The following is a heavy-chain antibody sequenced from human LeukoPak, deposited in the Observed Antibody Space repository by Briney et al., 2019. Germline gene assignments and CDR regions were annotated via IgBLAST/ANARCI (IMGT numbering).Heavy chain of an antibody. CDR1: GYSISSGYY. CDR3: ATIPVYNSGSYHFDY. CDR2: IYHSGST. V-gene: IGHV4-38-2*02. D-gene: IGHD3-10*01. J-gene: IGHJ4*02. Sequence: SETLSLTCTVSGYSISSGYYWGWIRQPPGKGLEWIGSIYHSGSTYYNPSLKSRVTISVDTSKNQFSLKLSSVTAADTAVYYCATIPVYNSGSYHFDYWGQGTLVAVSS.